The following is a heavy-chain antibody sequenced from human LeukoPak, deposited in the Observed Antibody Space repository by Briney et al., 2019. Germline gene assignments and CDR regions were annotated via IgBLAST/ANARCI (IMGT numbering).Heavy chain of an antibody. CDR2: INWKSNNI. CDR1: GFTFGDYA. V-gene: IGHV3-9*01. J-gene: IGHJ6*02. Sequence: PGRSLGLSCAASGFTFGDYAMHWVRQAPGKGLEWVSGINWKSNNIGYADSVKGRFTISRDNAKNSLYLQMNSLRTEDTALYYCARDRAGYFYAMDVWGQGTSVTVSS. D-gene: IGHD6-13*01. CDR3: ARDRAGYFYAMDV.